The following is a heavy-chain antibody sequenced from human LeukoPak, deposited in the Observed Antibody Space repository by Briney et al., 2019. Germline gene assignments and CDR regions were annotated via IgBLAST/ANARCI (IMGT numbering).Heavy chain of an antibody. Sequence: QSGGSLRLSCAASGFTFSSYGMHWVRQAPGKGLEWVAVIWYDGSNKYYADSVKGRFAISRDNSKNTLYLQMNSLRAEDTAVYYCARDKYSSSSYYFDYWGQGTLVTVSS. V-gene: IGHV3-33*01. D-gene: IGHD6-6*01. CDR3: ARDKYSSSSYYFDY. CDR2: IWYDGSNK. CDR1: GFTFSSYG. J-gene: IGHJ4*02.